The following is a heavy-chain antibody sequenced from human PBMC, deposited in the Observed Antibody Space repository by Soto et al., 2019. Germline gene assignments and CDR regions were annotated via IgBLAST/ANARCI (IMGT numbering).Heavy chain of an antibody. V-gene: IGHV3-30*18. CDR2: ISYDGSNK. J-gene: IGHJ4*02. Sequence: PGGSLRLSCAASGFTFSSYGMHWVRQAPGKGLEWVAVISYDGSNKYYADSVKGRFTISRDNSKNTLYLQMNSLRAEDTAVYYCAKVSAGFSGSYSDFDYWGQGTLVTVSS. CDR1: GFTFSSYG. D-gene: IGHD1-26*01. CDR3: AKVSAGFSGSYSDFDY.